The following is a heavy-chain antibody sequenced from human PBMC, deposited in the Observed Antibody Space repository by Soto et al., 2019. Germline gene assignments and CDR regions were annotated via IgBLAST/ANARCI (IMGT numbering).Heavy chain of an antibody. J-gene: IGHJ6*02. V-gene: IGHV3-30*18. CDR3: AKDLRYYGPAGLYYYYGRDV. Sequence: QVQLVESGGGVVQPGRSLRLSCAASGFTFSSYGMHWVRQAPGKGLEWVAVISFDGSNKYYADSVKGRFTISRDNSKNTMYLQRNSLRVEDTAVYYCAKDLRYYGPAGLYYYYGRDVWGQGTTVTVSS. CDR2: ISFDGSNK. D-gene: IGHD3-10*01. CDR1: GFTFSSYG.